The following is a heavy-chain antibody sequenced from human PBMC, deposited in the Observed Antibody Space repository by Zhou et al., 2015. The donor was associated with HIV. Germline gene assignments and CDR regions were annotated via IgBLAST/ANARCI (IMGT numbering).Heavy chain of an antibody. Sequence: QVQLVQSGAEVKKPGSSAKVSCKTSGGTFSDYSINWVRQAPGQGLEWMGAIVPTLETTNYAPKFQGRLIITADESTSTAYMELTGLRPEDTSIYYCAVYDSSDPDAFDIWGQGTMVTVSS. CDR1: GGTFSDYS. CDR3: AVYDSSDPDAFDI. CDR2: IVPTLETT. D-gene: IGHD3-22*01. J-gene: IGHJ3*02. V-gene: IGHV1-69*01.